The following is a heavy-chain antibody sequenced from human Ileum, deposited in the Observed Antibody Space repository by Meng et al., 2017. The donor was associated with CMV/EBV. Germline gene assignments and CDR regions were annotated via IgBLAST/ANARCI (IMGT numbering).Heavy chain of an antibody. V-gene: IGHV4-34*01. CDR3: ARATRNYDSSGFVY. CDR2: INHSGST. CDR1: GGSFSDYY. Sequence: AVYGGSFSDYYWSWIRQPPGKGLEWIGEINHSGSTNYKPSLKSRVTISLDTSKNQFSLKLSSVTAADTAFYYCARATRNYDSSGFVYWGQGTLVTVSS. D-gene: IGHD3-22*01. J-gene: IGHJ4*02.